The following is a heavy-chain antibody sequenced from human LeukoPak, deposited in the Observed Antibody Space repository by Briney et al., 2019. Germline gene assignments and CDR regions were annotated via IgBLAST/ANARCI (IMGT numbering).Heavy chain of an antibody. CDR1: GGSFSGYY. V-gene: IGHV4-34*01. Sequence: SETLSLTCAVYGGSFSGYYWSWIRQPPGKGLEWIGEINHSGSTNYNPSLKSRVTISVDTSKNQFSLKLSSVTAADTAVYYCARGPVTSPYNWFDHWGQGTLVTVSS. CDR2: INHSGST. CDR3: ARGPVTSPYNWFDH. D-gene: IGHD2-21*02. J-gene: IGHJ5*02.